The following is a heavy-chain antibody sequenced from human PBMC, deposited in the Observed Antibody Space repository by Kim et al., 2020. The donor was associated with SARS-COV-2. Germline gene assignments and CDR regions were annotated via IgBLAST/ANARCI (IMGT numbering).Heavy chain of an antibody. V-gene: IGHV3-30*04. CDR2: ISYDGSNK. Sequence: GGSLRLSCAASGFTFSSYAMHWVRQAPGKGLEWVAVISYDGSNKYYADSVKGRFTISRDNSKNTLYLQMNSLRAEDTAVYYCARDWGRYFDHYYYGMDVWGQGTTVTVSS. CDR3: ARDWGRYFDHYYYGMDV. CDR1: GFTFSSYA. J-gene: IGHJ6*02. D-gene: IGHD3-9*01.